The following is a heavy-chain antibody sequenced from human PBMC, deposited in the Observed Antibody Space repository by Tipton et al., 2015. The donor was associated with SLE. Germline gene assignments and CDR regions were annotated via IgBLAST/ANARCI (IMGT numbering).Heavy chain of an antibody. CDR1: GGSISSSSYY. CDR2: IDHGGST. CDR3: ARLGHFHWNDIHFRVLRGRIDS. J-gene: IGHJ4*02. Sequence: TLSLTCTVSGGSISSSSYYWGWIRQPPGKGLEWIGEIDHGGSTNYRPSLESRVTISLDPSKNQFSLTLSSVTAADTAVYYCARLGHFHWNDIHFRVLRGRIDSWGQGTLVTVSP. V-gene: IGHV4-39*07. D-gene: IGHD1-1*01.